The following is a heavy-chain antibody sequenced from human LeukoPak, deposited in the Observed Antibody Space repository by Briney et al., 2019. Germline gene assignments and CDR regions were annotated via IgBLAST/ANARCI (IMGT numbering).Heavy chain of an antibody. D-gene: IGHD6-19*01. Sequence: GGSPRLSCAASGFTVSSNYMSWVRQAPGKGLEWVSVIYSGGSTYYADSVKGRFTISRDNSKNTLYLQMNSLRAEDTAVYYCARSYSSGCFDYWGQGTLVTVSS. CDR1: GFTVSSNY. V-gene: IGHV3-66*02. J-gene: IGHJ4*02. CDR2: IYSGGST. CDR3: ARSYSSGCFDY.